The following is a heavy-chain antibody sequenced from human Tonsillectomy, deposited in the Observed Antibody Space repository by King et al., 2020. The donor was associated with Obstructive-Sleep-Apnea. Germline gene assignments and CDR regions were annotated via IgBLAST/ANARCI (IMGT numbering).Heavy chain of an antibody. V-gene: IGHV1-2*02. D-gene: IGHD6-13*01. CDR1: GYTFTGYY. CDR3: ARDIEAAVGGMDV. CDR2: INPNSGGT. Sequence: QLVQSGAEVKKPGASVKVSCKTSGYTFTGYYVHWGRQAPGQGLEWMGWINPNSGGTNYAQKFQGRVTMTRDTATTTAYMEMSRLRSDDTAVYYCARDIEAAVGGMDVGGQGTTVTVSS. J-gene: IGHJ6*02.